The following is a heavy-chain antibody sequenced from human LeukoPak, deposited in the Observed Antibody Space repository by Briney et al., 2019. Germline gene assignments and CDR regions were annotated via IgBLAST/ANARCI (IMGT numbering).Heavy chain of an antibody. CDR3: ARDLNYDSSGYYDY. CDR2: ISSGSTI. D-gene: IGHD3-22*01. CDR1: GFTFSDYY. J-gene: IGHJ4*02. V-gene: IGHV3-11*01. Sequence: GGSLRLSCAASGFTFSDYYMSWIRQAPGKGLEWVSYISSGSTIYYADSVKGRFTISRDNAKNSLYLQMNSLRAEDTAVYYCARDLNYDSSGYYDYWGQGTLVTVSS.